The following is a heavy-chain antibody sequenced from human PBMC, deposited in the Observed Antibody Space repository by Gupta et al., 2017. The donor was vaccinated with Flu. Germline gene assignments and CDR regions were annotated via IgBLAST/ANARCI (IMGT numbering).Heavy chain of an antibody. CDR3: AKERTIFGVVMDFDY. J-gene: IGHJ4*02. D-gene: IGHD3-3*01. Sequence: AAGKGMEWFYAISGRGVSTDYADSVKGRFTISRDNSKNTLYLQMNGLRAEDTAVYYCAKERTIFGVVMDFDYWGQGTLVTVSS. V-gene: IGHV3-23*01. CDR2: ISGRGVST.